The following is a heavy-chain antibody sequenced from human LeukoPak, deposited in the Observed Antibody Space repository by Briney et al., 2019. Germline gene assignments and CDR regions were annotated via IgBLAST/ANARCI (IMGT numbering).Heavy chain of an antibody. CDR1: GFIFTDYW. V-gene: IGHV3-7*01. J-gene: IGHJ3*02. Sequence: GGSLRLSCAASGFIFTDYWMNWVRQAPGKGLEWVAMIKYDGIDKQYLDSVKGRFTISRDNAKNSLYLQMNSLRAEDTAVYYCAGGSSSSGGAFDIWGQGTMVTVSS. CDR3: AGGSSSSGGAFDI. CDR2: IKYDGIDK. D-gene: IGHD6-6*01.